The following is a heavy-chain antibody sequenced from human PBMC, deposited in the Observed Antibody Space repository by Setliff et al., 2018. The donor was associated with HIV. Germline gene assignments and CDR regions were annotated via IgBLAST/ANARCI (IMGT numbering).Heavy chain of an antibody. CDR2: INPNGGST. Sequence: ASVKVSCKASGYTFTSHYIHWVRQAPGQGLEWMGIINPNGGSTTYAQKFQGRVTMTRDTSTSTVYMELSSLRSEDTAVYYCARSGRETTLYGLYGVHYFDYWGQGTLVTVSS. CDR1: GYTFTSHY. CDR3: ARSGRETTLYGLYGVHYFDY. V-gene: IGHV1-46*01. D-gene: IGHD4-17*01. J-gene: IGHJ4*02.